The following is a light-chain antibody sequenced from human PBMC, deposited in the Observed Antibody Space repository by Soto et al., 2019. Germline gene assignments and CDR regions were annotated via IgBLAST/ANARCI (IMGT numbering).Light chain of an antibody. Sequence: EILMTQSPSTLSASPGGRATFSCRSSQSIISNLAWYQQKPGKAPRLLIYDASTRATGVPSRFSGSGSGTEFTLTISSLQSEDFAAYYCQQYNNWPPWTFGQGTKVDIK. V-gene: IGKV3-15*01. J-gene: IGKJ1*01. CDR2: DAS. CDR1: QSIISN. CDR3: QQYNNWPPWT.